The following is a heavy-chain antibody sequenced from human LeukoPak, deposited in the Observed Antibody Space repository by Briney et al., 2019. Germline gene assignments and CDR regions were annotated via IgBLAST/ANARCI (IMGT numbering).Heavy chain of an antibody. V-gene: IGHV4-34*01. J-gene: IGHJ6*03. Sequence: SETLSLTCAVYGGSFSGYYWSWVRQPPGKGVEWVGEINHSGSTNYNASRKSRGTISVEKSKNEFSLKPSSVTAADTAVYYCARGPKRWLQFHYYYYMDVWGKGTTVTVSS. CDR1: GGSFSGYY. CDR2: INHSGST. CDR3: ARGPKRWLQFHYYYYMDV. D-gene: IGHD5-24*01.